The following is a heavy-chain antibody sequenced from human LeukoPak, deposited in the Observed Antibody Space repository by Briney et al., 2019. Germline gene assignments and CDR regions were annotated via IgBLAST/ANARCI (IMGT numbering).Heavy chain of an antibody. Sequence: ASVKVSCKASGYTFTSYDINWVRQATGQGLEWMGWMNPNSGNTGYAQKFQGRVTITRNTSISTAYMELSSLRSEDTAVYYCAKNKYSGSWYNFDYWGQGTLVTVSS. CDR1: GYTFTSYD. CDR2: MNPNSGNT. D-gene: IGHD6-13*01. CDR3: AKNKYSGSWYNFDY. J-gene: IGHJ4*02. V-gene: IGHV1-8*03.